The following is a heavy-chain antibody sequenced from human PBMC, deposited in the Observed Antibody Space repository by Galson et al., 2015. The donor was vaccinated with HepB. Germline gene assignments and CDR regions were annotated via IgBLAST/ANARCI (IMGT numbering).Heavy chain of an antibody. D-gene: IGHD3-22*01. CDR3: AREVTMIVGSGYYFDY. CDR1: GGSISSYY. Sequence: TLSLTCTVSGGSISSYYWSWIRQPPGKGLEWIGYIYYSGSTNYNPSLKSRVTISVDTSKNQFSLKLSSVTAADTAVYYCAREVTMIVGSGYYFDYWGQGTLVTVSS. CDR2: IYYSGST. V-gene: IGHV4-59*01. J-gene: IGHJ4*02.